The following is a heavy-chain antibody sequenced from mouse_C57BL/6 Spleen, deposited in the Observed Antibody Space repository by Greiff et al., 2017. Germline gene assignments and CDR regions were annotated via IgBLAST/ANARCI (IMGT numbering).Heavy chain of an antibody. V-gene: IGHV1-76*01. CDR2: IYPGSGNT. CDR1: GYTFTDYY. CDR3: ARGITTVVEDGFAY. D-gene: IGHD1-1*01. J-gene: IGHJ3*01. Sequence: VKLQESGAELVRPGASVKLSCKASGYTFTDYYINWVKQRPGQGLEWIARIYPGSGNTYYNEKFKGKATLTAEKSSSTAYMQLSSLTSEDSAVYFCARGITTVVEDGFAYWGQGTLVTVSA.